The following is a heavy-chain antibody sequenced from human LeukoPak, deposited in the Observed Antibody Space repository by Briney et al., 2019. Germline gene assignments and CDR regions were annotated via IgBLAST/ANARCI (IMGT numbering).Heavy chain of an antibody. CDR2: ISSSGSAK. CDR3: ASGSGH. D-gene: IGHD2-2*03. V-gene: IGHV3-48*02. Sequence: QTGGSLRLSCAASGFTFSNYGLNWVRQAAGKGLEWVSHISSSGSAKYYADSVKGRFTISRDNAKNSLYLQMNSMRDEDTAVFYCASGSGHWGQGTLVTVSS. J-gene: IGHJ4*02. CDR1: GFTFSNYG.